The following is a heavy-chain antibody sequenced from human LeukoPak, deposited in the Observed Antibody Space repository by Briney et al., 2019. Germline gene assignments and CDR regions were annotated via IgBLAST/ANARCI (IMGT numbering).Heavy chain of an antibody. CDR1: GGTFSSYA. CDR3: ARETPLDDSSSWYPHWFDP. V-gene: IGHV1-69*05. Sequence: SVKVSCKASGGTFSSYAISWVRQAPGQGLEWMGGIIPIFGTANYAQKFQGRVTITTDESTSTAYVELSSLRSEDTAVYYCARETPLDDSSSWYPHWFDPWGQGTLVTVSS. D-gene: IGHD6-13*01. J-gene: IGHJ5*02. CDR2: IIPIFGTA.